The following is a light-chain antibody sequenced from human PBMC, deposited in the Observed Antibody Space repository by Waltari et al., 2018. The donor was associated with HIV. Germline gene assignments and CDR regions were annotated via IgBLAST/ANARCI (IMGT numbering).Light chain of an antibody. CDR3: QSYDSSLSGWV. J-gene: IGLJ3*02. V-gene: IGLV1-40*01. CDR1: SSNIGAGYA. Sequence: QSVLTQPPSESGAPAQRVTIPCTGSSSNIGAGYAVHWYQQLPGTAPKLHSYGNSNRPSGVPDRFSGSKSGTSASLAIPGLQAEDEADYYCQSYDSSLSGWVFGGGTKLTVL. CDR2: GNS.